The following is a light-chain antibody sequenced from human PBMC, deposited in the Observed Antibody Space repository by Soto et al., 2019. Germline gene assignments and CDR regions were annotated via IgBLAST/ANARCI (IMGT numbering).Light chain of an antibody. V-gene: IGLV3-25*02. CDR2: KDT. Sequence: SYELTQPSSVSVSPGETARINCSGDDLPKQFAYWYRQKPGQAPILVIYKDTERPSGIPARFSGSSSGTTVALTIAVVQAEDEAHYYCQSTDSNSAWIFGGGTKLTVL. CDR1: DLPKQF. CDR3: QSTDSNSAWI. J-gene: IGLJ2*01.